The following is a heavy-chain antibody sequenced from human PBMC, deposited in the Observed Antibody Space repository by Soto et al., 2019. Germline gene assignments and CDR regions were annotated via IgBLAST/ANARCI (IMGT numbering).Heavy chain of an antibody. J-gene: IGHJ6*02. CDR3: AKDQESGSYYYYGMDV. V-gene: IGHV3-33*06. Sequence: QVQLVESGGGVVQPGRSLRLSCAASGFTFSSYGMHWVRQAPGKGLEWVAVIWYDGSNKYYADSVKGRFTISRDNSKNTLYLQMNSLRTEDTAVYYCAKDQESGSYYYYGMDVWGQGTTVTVSS. CDR1: GFTFSSYG. D-gene: IGHD1-26*01. CDR2: IWYDGSNK.